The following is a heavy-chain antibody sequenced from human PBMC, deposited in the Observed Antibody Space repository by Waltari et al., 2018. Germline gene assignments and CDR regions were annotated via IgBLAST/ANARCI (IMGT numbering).Heavy chain of an antibody. CDR1: GYTFTSYY. J-gene: IGHJ4*02. Sequence: QVQLVQSGAEVKKPGASVKVSCKASGYTFTSYYMHWVRQAPGQGLEWMGIINPSGGSTSYAQKFQGRVTMTRDTSTSTVYMELSSLRSEDTAVYYCASSVAGSSSWYNGFDYWGQGTLVTVSS. D-gene: IGHD6-13*01. CDR3: ASSVAGSSSWYNGFDY. CDR2: INPSGGST. V-gene: IGHV1-46*01.